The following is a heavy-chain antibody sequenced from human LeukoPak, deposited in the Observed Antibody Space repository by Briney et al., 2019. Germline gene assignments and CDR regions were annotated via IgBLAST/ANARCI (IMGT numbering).Heavy chain of an antibody. V-gene: IGHV3-23*01. D-gene: IGHD3-10*01. J-gene: IGHJ4*02. CDR3: AKDLLLWFGELLFSGEFGYFDY. CDR1: GFTFSSYG. CDR2: ISGSGGST. Sequence: GGSLRLSCAASGFTFSSYGMSWVRRAPGKGLEWVSAISGSGGSTYYADSVKGRFTISRDNSKNTLYLQMNSLRAEDTAVYYCAKDLLLWFGELLFSGEFGYFDYWGQGTLVTVSS.